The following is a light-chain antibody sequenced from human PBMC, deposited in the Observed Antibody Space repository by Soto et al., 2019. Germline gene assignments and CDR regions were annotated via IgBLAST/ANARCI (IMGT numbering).Light chain of an antibody. Sequence: EIVLTQSPATLSLSLGERATLSCRASQSVSNDYVAWYQQKPGQAPRLLIYGASSRATGIPDRFSGSGSGTDFTLTISRLEPEDFAVYYCQQYATSPLTFGGGTKVDIK. V-gene: IGKV3-20*01. CDR2: GAS. CDR3: QQYATSPLT. J-gene: IGKJ4*01. CDR1: QSVSNDY.